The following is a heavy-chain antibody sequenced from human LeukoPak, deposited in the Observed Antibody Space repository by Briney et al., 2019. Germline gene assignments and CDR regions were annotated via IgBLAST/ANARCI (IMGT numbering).Heavy chain of an antibody. V-gene: IGHV4-61*02. CDR1: GGSISSGSYY. Sequence: ASETLSLTCTVSGGSISSGSYYWSWIRQPAGKGLEWSGRIYTSGSTNYNPSLKSRVTISVDTSKNQFSLKLSSVTAADTAVYYCARATVDFWSGYPSNFDYWGQGTLVTVSS. CDR2: IYTSGST. J-gene: IGHJ4*02. CDR3: ARATVDFWSGYPSNFDY. D-gene: IGHD3-3*01.